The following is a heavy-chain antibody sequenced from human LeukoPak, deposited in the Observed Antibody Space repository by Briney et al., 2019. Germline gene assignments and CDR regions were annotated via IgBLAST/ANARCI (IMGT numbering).Heavy chain of an antibody. D-gene: IGHD3-3*01. CDR3: ASDDFWSGYGNAFDY. J-gene: IGHJ4*02. Sequence: ASVKVSCKASGYTFTGYYMHWVRQAPGQGLEWMGWINPNSGGTNYAQKFQGRVTMTRDTSISTAYMELSRLRSDDTAVYYCASDDFWSGYGNAFDYWGQGTLVTVSS. V-gene: IGHV1-2*02. CDR2: INPNSGGT. CDR1: GYTFTGYY.